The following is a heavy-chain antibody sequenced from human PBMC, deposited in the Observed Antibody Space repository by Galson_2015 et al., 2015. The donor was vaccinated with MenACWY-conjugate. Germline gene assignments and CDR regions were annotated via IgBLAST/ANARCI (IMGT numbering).Heavy chain of an antibody. CDR3: ARDPDFASSTWYAPVDY. Sequence: SLRLSCAASGFTFSSYAMSWVRQAPGKGLEWVSSITAGGTTTYYADSVKGRFTISRDNSKNTLYLQMNSLGGEDTAVYYCARDPDFASSTWYAPVDYWGQGTLVTVSS. J-gene: IGHJ4*02. V-gene: IGHV3-23*01. CDR2: ITAGGTTT. D-gene: IGHD6-13*01. CDR1: GFTFSSYA.